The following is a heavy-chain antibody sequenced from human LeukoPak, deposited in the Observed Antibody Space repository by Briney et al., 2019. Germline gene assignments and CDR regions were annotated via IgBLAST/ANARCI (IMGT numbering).Heavy chain of an antibody. J-gene: IGHJ5*02. CDR1: GGSISSSSYY. CDR2: IYYSGST. Sequence: SETLSLTCTVSGGSISSSSYYWGWIRPPPGKGLEWIGSIYYSGSTYYNPSLKRRVTISVDTSKNQFSLKLSSVTAADTAVYYCAPGGMGAIGVNWFDPWGQGTLVTVSS. D-gene: IGHD1-26*01. CDR3: APGGMGAIGVNWFDP. V-gene: IGHV4-39*01.